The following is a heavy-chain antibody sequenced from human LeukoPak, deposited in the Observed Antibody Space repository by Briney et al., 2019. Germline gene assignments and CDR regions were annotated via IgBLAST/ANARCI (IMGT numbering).Heavy chain of an antibody. CDR2: IYPDDSDI. Sequence: GESLKISCKGSGYIFANYWIAWVRQMPGKGLEWMGIIYPDDSDIRYSPSFQGQVTISADKSIATAYLQWSSLKASDTAMYYCARPVEMATSPFDYWGQGTLVTVSS. D-gene: IGHD5-24*01. CDR1: GYIFANYW. CDR3: ARPVEMATSPFDY. V-gene: IGHV5-51*01. J-gene: IGHJ4*02.